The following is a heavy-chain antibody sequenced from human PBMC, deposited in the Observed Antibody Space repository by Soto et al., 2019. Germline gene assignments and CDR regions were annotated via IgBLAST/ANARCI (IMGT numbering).Heavy chain of an antibody. CDR1: GFTFSSYA. Sequence: AGGSLRLSCAASGFTFSSYAMHWVRQAPGKGLEWVAVISYDGSNKYYADSVKGRFTISRDNSKNTLYLQMNSLRAEDTAVYYCARGGSYYHYFDYWGQGTLVTVSS. CDR2: ISYDGSNK. J-gene: IGHJ4*02. D-gene: IGHD1-26*01. CDR3: ARGGSYYHYFDY. V-gene: IGHV3-30-3*01.